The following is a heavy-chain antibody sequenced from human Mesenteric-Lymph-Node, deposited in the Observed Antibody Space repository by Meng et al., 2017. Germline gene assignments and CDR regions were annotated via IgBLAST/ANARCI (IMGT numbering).Heavy chain of an antibody. J-gene: IGHJ4*02. V-gene: IGHV3-11*04. Sequence: VGPGRGEGQAGRSLTFPCSASGSAFSSYYMIWILQAPGKELEWVSYISNIGGTISYAASRKGRFTITRYNTKNSLYLQMNRLRAEDTAVYYYARNHGYNYQSLDWWGQGTLVTVSS. CDR1: GSAFSSYY. CDR3: ARNHGYNYQSLDW. D-gene: IGHD5-24*01. CDR2: ISNIGGTI.